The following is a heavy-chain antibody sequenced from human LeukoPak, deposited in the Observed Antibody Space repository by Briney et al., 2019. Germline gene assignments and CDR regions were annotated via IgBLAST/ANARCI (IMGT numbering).Heavy chain of an antibody. CDR2: MNPNSGNT. Sequence: ASVKDSCKASGCAFTSYDINWVREATGQGVEWMGWMNPNSGNTGYVQTFQGRVTMTRNTSISTAYMELSSLRSEDTAVYYCARGNSKRYCTGGSCYWFDPWGQGTLVTVSS. J-gene: IGHJ5*02. CDR3: ARGNSKRYCTGGSCYWFDP. D-gene: IGHD2-15*01. CDR1: GCAFTSYD. V-gene: IGHV1-8*01.